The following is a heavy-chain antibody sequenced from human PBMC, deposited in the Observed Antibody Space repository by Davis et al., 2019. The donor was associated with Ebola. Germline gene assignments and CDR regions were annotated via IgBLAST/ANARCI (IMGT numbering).Heavy chain of an antibody. CDR3: ARHPASGSNTYYYYIDI. V-gene: IGHV4-4*07. D-gene: IGHD1-26*01. Sequence: SETLSLTCTVSGGSIGSYWWTWIRQPAGKGLEWLGHISSSGSTNYNPSLKSRLIMSVDASKNQFSLKLNSVTAADTAVYFCARHPASGSNTYYYYIDIWGKGTTVTVSS. CDR2: ISSSGST. J-gene: IGHJ6*03. CDR1: GGSIGSYW.